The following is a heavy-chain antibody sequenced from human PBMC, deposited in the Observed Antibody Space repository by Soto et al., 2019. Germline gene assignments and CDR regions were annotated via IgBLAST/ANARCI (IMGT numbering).Heavy chain of an antibody. CDR1: GFTFSSYS. CDR3: VRGVPGDQTSSLYGMYV. J-gene: IGHJ6*02. D-gene: IGHD7-27*01. Sequence: EVQLVESGGGLVQPGGSLRLSCAASGFTFSSYSMNWVRQAPGKGLQWISYISSSSNTIYYADSVKGRFTISRDYAKKSLYLQMNSLTDEDTAAYYCVRGVPGDQTSSLYGMYVWGQGTTVTVSS. CDR2: ISSSSNTI. V-gene: IGHV3-48*02.